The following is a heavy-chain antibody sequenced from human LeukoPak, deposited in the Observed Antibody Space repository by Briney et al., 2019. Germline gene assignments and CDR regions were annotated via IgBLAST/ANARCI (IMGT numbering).Heavy chain of an antibody. D-gene: IGHD3-3*01. Sequence: SETLSLTCTVSGASINYNYWSWVRQPPGKGLEWIGYIYHRDNTNYNPSLESRVTISLDTSRSQFSLKLRSVTAADTAVYYCAGTHYDFWSAYLDSWGQGTLVTVSS. J-gene: IGHJ4*02. V-gene: IGHV4-59*01. CDR1: GASINYNY. CDR2: IYHRDNT. CDR3: AGTHYDFWSAYLDS.